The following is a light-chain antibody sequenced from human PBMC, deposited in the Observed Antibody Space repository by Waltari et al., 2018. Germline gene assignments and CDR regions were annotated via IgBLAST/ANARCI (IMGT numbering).Light chain of an antibody. CDR3: SSYTSSSTWV. V-gene: IGLV2-18*02. Sequence: QSALTQPPSVSGSPGQSVIISCTGTNSDVDIFGRVSWYQQSPGTAPRLMIYEVSNRPSGVPERFSGSKSGNTASLTISGLQAEDEGDYYCSSYTSSSTWVCGGGTKVTVL. CDR2: EVS. J-gene: IGLJ3*02. CDR1: NSDVDIFGR.